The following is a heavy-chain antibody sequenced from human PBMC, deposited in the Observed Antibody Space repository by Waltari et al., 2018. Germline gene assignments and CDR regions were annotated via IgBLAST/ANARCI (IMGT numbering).Heavy chain of an antibody. V-gene: IGHV4-61*02. D-gene: IGHD6-13*01. CDR2: IYTSGST. CDR3: ARGIDSSSWYAGYYYYYMDV. CDR1: GGSISSGSYY. Sequence: QVQLQESGPGLVKPSQTLSLTCTVSGGSISSGSYYWSWIRQPAGKGLEWIGRIYTSGSTNYNPSLKSRVTISVDTSKNQFSLKLSSVTAADTAVYYCARGIDSSSWYAGYYYYYMDVWGKGTTVSVSS. J-gene: IGHJ6*03.